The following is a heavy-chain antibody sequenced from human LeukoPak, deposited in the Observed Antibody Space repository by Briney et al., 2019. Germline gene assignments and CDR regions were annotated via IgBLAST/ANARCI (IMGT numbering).Heavy chain of an antibody. CDR1: GGSISSISSNNYH. Sequence: PSETLSLTCIVSGGSISSISSNNYHWGWIRQPPGKGLEWIGSIYYSGSTYYNPSLKSRVTISVDRSKNQFSLKLSSVTAADTAVYYCARGETVYYPWLDPWGQGTLVTVSS. CDR2: IYYSGST. CDR3: ARGETVYYPWLDP. D-gene: IGHD2-8*01. V-gene: IGHV4-39*07. J-gene: IGHJ5*02.